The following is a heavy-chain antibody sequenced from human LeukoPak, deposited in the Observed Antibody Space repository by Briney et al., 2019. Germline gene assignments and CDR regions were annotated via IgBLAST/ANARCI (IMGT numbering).Heavy chain of an antibody. CDR2: IKQGGSEK. D-gene: IGHD4-17*01. CDR1: GGSIGSSNW. J-gene: IGHJ4*02. Sequence: ETLSPTCAVSGGSIGSSNWWTWVRQPPGKGLEWVANIKQGGSEKYYVDSVKGRFTISRDNAKNSLYLQMNSLRGDDTAVYYCARFYGDSTHDFDYWGQGTLVTVSS. V-gene: IGHV3-7*01. CDR3: ARFYGDSTHDFDY.